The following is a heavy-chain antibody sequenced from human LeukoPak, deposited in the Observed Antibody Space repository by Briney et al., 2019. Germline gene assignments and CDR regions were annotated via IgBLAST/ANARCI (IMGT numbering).Heavy chain of an antibody. D-gene: IGHD1-26*01. CDR3: ARDGGPPGGATWPCGY. J-gene: IGHJ4*02. Sequence: GGSLRLSCAASGFTFSSYAISWVRQAPGQGLEWMGRIIPILGIANYAQKFQGRVTITADKSTSTAYMELSSLRSEGTAVYYCARDGGPPGGATWPCGYWGQGTLVTVSS. V-gene: IGHV1-69*04. CDR2: IIPILGIA. CDR1: GFTFSSYA.